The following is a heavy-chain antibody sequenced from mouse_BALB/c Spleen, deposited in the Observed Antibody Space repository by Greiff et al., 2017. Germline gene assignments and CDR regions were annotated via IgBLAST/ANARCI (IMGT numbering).Heavy chain of an antibody. CDR3: VRDRDYYGSSFYAMDY. CDR2: IWTGGGT. D-gene: IGHD1-1*01. Sequence: VQLVESGPGLVAPSQSLSITCTVSGFSLTSYDISWIRQPPGKGLEWLGVIWTGGGTNYNSAFMSRLSISKDNSKSQVFLKMNSLQTDDTAIYYCVRDRDYYGSSFYAMDYWGQGTSVTVSS. J-gene: IGHJ4*01. CDR1: GFSLTSYD. V-gene: IGHV2-9-2*01.